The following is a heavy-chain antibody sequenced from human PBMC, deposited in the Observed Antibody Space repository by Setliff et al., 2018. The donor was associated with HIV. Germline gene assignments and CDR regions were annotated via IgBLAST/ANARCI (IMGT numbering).Heavy chain of an antibody. CDR2: IYFTGSA. CDR3: ARAGYFGSGSFYFNY. Sequence: LSLTCTVSGGSISSTSYYWGWIRQPPGKGLEWLGTIYFTGSAYYNPSLKSRVTISVDTSKNQFSLKLGSVAAADTAVYYCARAGYFGSGSFYFNYWGQGTLVTVSS. CDR1: GGSISSTSYY. J-gene: IGHJ4*02. D-gene: IGHD3-10*01. V-gene: IGHV4-39*07.